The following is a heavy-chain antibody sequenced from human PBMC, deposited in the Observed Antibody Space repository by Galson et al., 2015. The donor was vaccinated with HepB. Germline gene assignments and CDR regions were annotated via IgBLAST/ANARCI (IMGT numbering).Heavy chain of an antibody. J-gene: IGHJ4*02. CDR2: ISGSGNII. V-gene: IGHV3-11*01. CDR3: ARDRGGVYDY. CDR1: GFTFSDYY. D-gene: IGHD3-10*01. Sequence: SLRLSCAASGFTFSDYYMSWIRQAPGKGLEWVSYISGSGNIIFYADSVKGRFTISRDNAKNLLYLQMNSLRAEDTAVYYCARDRGGVYDYWGRGTLVTVSS.